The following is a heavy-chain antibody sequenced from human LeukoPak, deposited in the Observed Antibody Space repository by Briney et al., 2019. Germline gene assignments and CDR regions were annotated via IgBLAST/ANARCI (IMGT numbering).Heavy chain of an antibody. CDR2: ITGSGGTR. J-gene: IGHJ5*01. CDR3: AKETVLAAYNWFDS. Sequence: GGSLRLSCTASGFTFSDYAMSWVRQAPGKGLEWVSVITGSGGTRKYADFVEGRFAISRDNSKNTLFLELNSLRADDTAVNYCAKETVLAAYNWFDSWGQGTLVIVSS. V-gene: IGHV3-23*01. D-gene: IGHD4-17*01. CDR1: GFTFSDYA.